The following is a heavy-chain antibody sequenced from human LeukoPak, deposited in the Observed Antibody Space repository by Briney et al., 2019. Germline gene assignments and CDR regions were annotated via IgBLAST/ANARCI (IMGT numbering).Heavy chain of an antibody. D-gene: IGHD6-13*01. CDR3: ARALPSSWYYFDY. CDR2: VTGSGGGT. CDR1: GFTFNNYA. Sequence: GGSLRLSCAASGFTFNNYAMSWVRQAPGKGLEWVSTVTGSGGGTYYADSVKGRFTISRDDAKNSLYLQMNSLRVEDTAVYYCARALPSSWYYFDYWGQGTLVTVSS. J-gene: IGHJ4*02. V-gene: IGHV3-23*01.